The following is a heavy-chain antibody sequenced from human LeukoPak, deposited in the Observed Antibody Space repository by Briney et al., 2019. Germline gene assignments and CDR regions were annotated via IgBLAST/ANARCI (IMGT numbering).Heavy chain of an antibody. CDR2: TYYRSNWFN. Sequence: QTLSLTCAISGDSVSSNSAAWNWIRQSPSRGPEWLGRTYYRSNWFNDFALSVKSRITINPDTSKNQFSLQLNSVTPEDTAVYYCAKNYGDSNWFDPWGQGTLVTVSS. D-gene: IGHD4-17*01. CDR3: AKNYGDSNWFDP. CDR1: GDSVSSNSAA. V-gene: IGHV6-1*01. J-gene: IGHJ5*02.